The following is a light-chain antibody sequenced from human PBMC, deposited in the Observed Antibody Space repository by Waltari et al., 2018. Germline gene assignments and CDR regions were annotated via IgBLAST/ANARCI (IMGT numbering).Light chain of an antibody. V-gene: IGLV1-47*01. Sequence: QSVLTQPPSESGTPGQRVILSCSGSRAHIGGRHVYLYQHPQGAAPKLLINPNTKRPSGGPDLFSGSKSGHSASLAISGLRSEDEGDYCWATWDDTVGGPVFGGGTKLTVL. CDR1: RAHIGGRH. J-gene: IGLJ2*01. CDR3: ATWDDTVGGPV. CDR2: PNT.